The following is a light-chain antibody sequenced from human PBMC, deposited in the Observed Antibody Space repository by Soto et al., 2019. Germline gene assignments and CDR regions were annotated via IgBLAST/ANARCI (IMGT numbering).Light chain of an antibody. CDR3: QQYGNSPQT. J-gene: IGKJ1*01. CDR2: GAS. Sequence: EIVLTQSPGTLSLSPGERATLSCRASQTVNSDYLAWYQQKPGQAHRLLFFGASSRASGIPDRFSGSGSGTDFTLTISRLEPEDFAVYYWQQYGNSPQTFGQGTKVEIK. CDR1: QTVNSDY. V-gene: IGKV3-20*01.